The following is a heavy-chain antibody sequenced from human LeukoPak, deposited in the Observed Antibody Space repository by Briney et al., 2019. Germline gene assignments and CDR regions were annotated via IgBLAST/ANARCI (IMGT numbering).Heavy chain of an antibody. CDR1: GYTFTSYY. Sequence: GASVKVSCKASGYTFTSYYMHWVRQAPGQGLEWMGIINPSGGSTSYAQKFQGRVTMTRDTSISTAYMELSRLRSDDTAVYYCARAQDSYDSSGYLDYWGQGTLVTVSS. CDR2: INPSGGST. V-gene: IGHV1-46*01. D-gene: IGHD3-22*01. J-gene: IGHJ4*02. CDR3: ARAQDSYDSSGYLDY.